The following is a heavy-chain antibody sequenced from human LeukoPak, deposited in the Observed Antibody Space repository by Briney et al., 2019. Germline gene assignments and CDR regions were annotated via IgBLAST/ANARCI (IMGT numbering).Heavy chain of an antibody. J-gene: IGHJ4*02. CDR2: IIPILGIA. Sequence: ASVKVSCKASGGTFSSYAISWVRQAPGQGLEWMGRIIPILGIANYAQKFQGRVTITADKSTSTAYMELSSLRSEDTAVYYCARGFRVDRIDYWGQGTLVTVSS. D-gene: IGHD3-10*01. V-gene: IGHV1-69*04. CDR3: ARGFRVDRIDY. CDR1: GGTFSSYA.